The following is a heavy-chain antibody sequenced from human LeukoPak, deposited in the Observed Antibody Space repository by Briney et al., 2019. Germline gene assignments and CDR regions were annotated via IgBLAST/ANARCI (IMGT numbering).Heavy chain of an antibody. J-gene: IGHJ4*02. Sequence: GGSLRLSCAASGFTFSSYAMSWVRQAPGKGLEWVSAISGSGGSTYYADSVKGRFTISRDNSKNTLYLQMNSLRAEDTAVYYCAKGLQLWFIVIDQFDYWGQGTLVTVSS. CDR1: GFTFSSYA. V-gene: IGHV3-23*01. CDR3: AKGLQLWFIVIDQFDY. CDR2: ISGSGGST. D-gene: IGHD5-18*01.